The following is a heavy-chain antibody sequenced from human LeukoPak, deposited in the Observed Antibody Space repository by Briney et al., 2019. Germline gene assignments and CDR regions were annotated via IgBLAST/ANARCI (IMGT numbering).Heavy chain of an antibody. V-gene: IGHV3-23*01. CDR1: GFTFSSYA. D-gene: IGHD6-19*01. CDR2: ISGSGGST. Sequence: PGGSLRLSCAASGFTFSSYAMSWVRQAPGKGLEWVSAISGSGGSTYYADSVKGRFTISRDNSKNRLYLQMNSLRAEGTVVYNCAKDLGQWLARNNWFDPWGQGTLVTVSS. CDR3: AKDLGQWLARNNWFDP. J-gene: IGHJ5*02.